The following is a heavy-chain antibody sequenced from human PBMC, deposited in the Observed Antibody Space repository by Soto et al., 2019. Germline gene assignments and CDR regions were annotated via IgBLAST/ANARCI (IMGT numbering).Heavy chain of an antibody. V-gene: IGHV1-8*01. D-gene: IGHD3-3*01. CDR2: MNPNSGNT. J-gene: IGHJ6*03. CDR1: GYTFTSYD. CDR3: ARRLGEGRFLEWLLSPDDYYYYYMDV. Sequence: QVQLVQSGAEVKKPGASVKVSCKASGYTFTSYDINWVRQATGQGLEWMGWMNPNSGNTGYAQKFQGRVTMTRNTSISTAYMELSSLRSEDTAVYYCARRLGEGRFLEWLLSPDDYYYYYMDVWGKGTTVTVSS.